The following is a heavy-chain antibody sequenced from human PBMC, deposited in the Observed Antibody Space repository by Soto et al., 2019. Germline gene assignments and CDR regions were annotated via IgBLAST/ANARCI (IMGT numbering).Heavy chain of an antibody. CDR2: IYWDDDK. D-gene: IGHD2-15*01. Sequence: SGPTLVKPTQTLTLTCTFSGFSLSTSGVGVGWIRQPPGKALEWLALIYWDDDKRYSPSLKSRLTITKDTSKNQVVLTMTNMDPVDTATYYCAHRQGESYCSGGSCLENWFDPWGQGTLVTVSS. CDR1: GFSLSTSGVG. CDR3: AHRQGESYCSGGSCLENWFDP. J-gene: IGHJ5*02. V-gene: IGHV2-5*02.